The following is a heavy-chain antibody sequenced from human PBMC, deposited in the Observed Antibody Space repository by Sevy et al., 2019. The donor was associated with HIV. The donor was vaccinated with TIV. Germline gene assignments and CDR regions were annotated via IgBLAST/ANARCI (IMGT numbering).Heavy chain of an antibody. CDR3: AKVFYPDMVRGEGGDAFDI. Sequence: GGSLRLSCAASGFTFDDYAMHWVRQAPGKGLEWVSGISWNSGSIGYADSVKGRFTISRDNAKNSLYLQMNSLRAEDTALYYCAKVFYPDMVRGEGGDAFDIWGQGTMVTVSS. V-gene: IGHV3-9*01. J-gene: IGHJ3*02. D-gene: IGHD3-10*01. CDR1: GFTFDDYA. CDR2: ISWNSGSI.